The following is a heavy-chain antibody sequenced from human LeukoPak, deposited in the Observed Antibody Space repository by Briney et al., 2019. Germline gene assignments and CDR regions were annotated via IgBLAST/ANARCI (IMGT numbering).Heavy chain of an antibody. CDR2: INAGNGNT. V-gene: IGHV1-3*01. CDR1: GYTFTSYA. D-gene: IGHD6-13*01. Sequence: ASVKVSCKAAGYTFTSYAMHWVRQAPGQKLEWMGWINAGNGNTKYSQKFQGRVTITRDTSASTAYMELSSLRSEDTAVYYCARGSTIAAAGIHGYWGQGTLVTVSS. J-gene: IGHJ4*02. CDR3: ARGSTIAAAGIHGY.